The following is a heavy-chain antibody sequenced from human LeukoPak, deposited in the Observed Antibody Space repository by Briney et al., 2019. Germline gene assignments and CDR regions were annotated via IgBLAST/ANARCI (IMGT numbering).Heavy chain of an antibody. CDR3: ARGVGIAVAQYYFDY. CDR2: IKQDGSEK. V-gene: IGHV3-7*01. D-gene: IGHD6-19*01. CDR1: GFTFSSYW. Sequence: GSLRLSCAASGFTFSSYWMSWVRQAPGKGLEWVANIKQDGSEKYYVDSVKGRFTISRDNAKNSLYLQMNSLRAEDTAVYYRARGVGIAVAQYYFDYWGQGTLVTVSS. J-gene: IGHJ4*02.